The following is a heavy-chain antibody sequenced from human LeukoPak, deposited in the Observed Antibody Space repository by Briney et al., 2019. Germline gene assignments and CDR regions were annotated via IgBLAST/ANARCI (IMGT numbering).Heavy chain of an antibody. CDR2: VRSSGSTI. V-gene: IGHV3-11*04. CDR1: GFTFSDYY. CDR3: ARADCSSTSCYEFDY. Sequence: GGSLRLSCAASGFTFSDYYTSWIRQAPGKGLEWVSYVRSSGSTIYYADSVKGRFTISRDNAKNSLYLQMNSLRAEDTAVYYCARADCSSTSCYEFDYWGQGTLVTVSS. D-gene: IGHD2-2*01. J-gene: IGHJ4*02.